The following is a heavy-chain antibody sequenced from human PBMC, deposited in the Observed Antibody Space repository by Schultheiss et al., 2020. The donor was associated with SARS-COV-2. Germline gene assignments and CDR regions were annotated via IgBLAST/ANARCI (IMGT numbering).Heavy chain of an antibody. CDR2: IYSGGST. Sequence: GGSLRLSCAASGFTVSSNYMSWVRQAPGKGLEWVSVIYSGGSTYYADSVKGRFTISRDNSKNTLYLQMNSLRAEDTAVYYCARDLAYYDSSGYPRTFDYWGQGTLVTVSS. CDR1: GFTVSSNY. V-gene: IGHV3-66*01. D-gene: IGHD3-22*01. CDR3: ARDLAYYDSSGYPRTFDY. J-gene: IGHJ4*02.